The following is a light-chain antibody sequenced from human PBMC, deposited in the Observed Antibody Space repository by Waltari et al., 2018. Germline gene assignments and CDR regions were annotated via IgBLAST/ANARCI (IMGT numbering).Light chain of an antibody. Sequence: DIQMTQSPSTLSASVGDRVTITCRASQSISSWLAWYQQKPGRAPKLLIYDATSLESGVPSRFSGSSSGTEFTLTISSLQPDDFATYYCQHYYSYLAYTFGQGTKLEIK. V-gene: IGKV1-5*01. CDR3: QHYYSYLAYT. J-gene: IGKJ2*01. CDR1: QSISSW. CDR2: DAT.